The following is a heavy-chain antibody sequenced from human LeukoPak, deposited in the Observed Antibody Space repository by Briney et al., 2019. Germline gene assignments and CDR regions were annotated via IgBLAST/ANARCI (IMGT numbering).Heavy chain of an antibody. V-gene: IGHV1-69*05. J-gene: IGHJ2*01. D-gene: IGHD3-22*01. CDR3: ARALTDDSSGQDWYLDL. CDR2: IIPIFGTA. CDR1: GGTFSSYA. Sequence: GSSVKVSCKASGGTFSSYAISWVRQAPGQGLEWMGRIIPIFGTANYAQKFQGRVTITTDESTSTAYMELSSMRSEDTAVYYCARALTDDSSGQDWYLDLWGRGTLVTVSS.